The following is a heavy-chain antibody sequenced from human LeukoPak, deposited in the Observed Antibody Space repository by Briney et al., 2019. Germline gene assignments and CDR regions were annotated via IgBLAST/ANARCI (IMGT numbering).Heavy chain of an antibody. Sequence: SETLSLTCAVYGGSFSGYYWSWIRQPPGKGLEWIGEINHSGSTNYNPSLKSRVTISVDTSKNQFSLKLSSVTAADTAVYYCARSDSSPPSFDYWGQGTLVIVSS. CDR3: ARSDSSPPSFDY. CDR1: GGSFSGYY. J-gene: IGHJ4*02. V-gene: IGHV4-34*01. D-gene: IGHD6-13*01. CDR2: INHSGST.